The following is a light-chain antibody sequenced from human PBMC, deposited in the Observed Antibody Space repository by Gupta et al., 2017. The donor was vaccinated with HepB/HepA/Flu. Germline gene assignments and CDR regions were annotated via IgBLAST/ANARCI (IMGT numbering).Light chain of an antibody. CDR3: QHSYTIPRWT. CDR2: DAS. CDR1: QTINNH. V-gene: IGKV1-39*01. Sequence: DIQMTQSPSSLSASVRDRVTITCRASQTINNHLNWFQQKPGKAPKLLIFDASSLQSGVPSRFSGSGSGTDFTLTISSLQPEEFATYYCQHSYTIPRWTFGQGTKV. J-gene: IGKJ1*01.